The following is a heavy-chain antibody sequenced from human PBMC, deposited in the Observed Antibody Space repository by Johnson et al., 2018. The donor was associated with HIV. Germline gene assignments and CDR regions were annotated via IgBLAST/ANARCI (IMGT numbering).Heavy chain of an antibody. CDR1: GFTFDDYA. CDR3: ARDGGIATALDGFDI. D-gene: IGHD6-13*01. V-gene: IGHV3-9*01. Sequence: VQLVESGGGVVQPGRSLRLSCAASGFTFDDYAMHWVRQAPGKGLEWVSGISWNSGSIGYADSVKGRFTISRDNSKNTLYLQMNSLRSEDTAVYYCARDGGIATALDGFDIWGQGTMVTVSS. CDR2: ISWNSGSI. J-gene: IGHJ3*02.